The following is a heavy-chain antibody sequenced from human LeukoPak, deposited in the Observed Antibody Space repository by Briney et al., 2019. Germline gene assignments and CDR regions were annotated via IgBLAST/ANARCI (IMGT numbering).Heavy chain of an antibody. Sequence: PSETLSLTCTVSGGSISSYYWSWIRQPPGKGLEWIGYIYYSGSTNYNPSLKSRVTISVDTSKNQFSLKLSSVTAADMAVYYCARGLLEVWLPLDIWGQGTMVTVSS. CDR1: GGSISSYY. CDR3: ARGLLEVWLPLDI. J-gene: IGHJ3*02. CDR2: IYYSGST. D-gene: IGHD5-18*01. V-gene: IGHV4-59*01.